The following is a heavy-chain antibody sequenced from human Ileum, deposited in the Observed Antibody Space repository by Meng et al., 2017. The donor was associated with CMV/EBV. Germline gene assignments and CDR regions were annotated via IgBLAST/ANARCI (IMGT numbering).Heavy chain of an antibody. Sequence: QVQLPQLGAGLLKASETLSLTCYVSGGSISNYYWSWIRQPAGKGLEWIAHIYTSGTTNYNPSLKSRVTMSVDTSRNQFSLKLTSVTAADTAVYYCARNYGSGNWNFFHYWGQGTLVTVSS. V-gene: IGHV4-59*10. D-gene: IGHD3-10*01. CDR1: GGSISNYY. CDR3: ARNYGSGNWNFFHY. J-gene: IGHJ4*02. CDR2: IYTSGTT.